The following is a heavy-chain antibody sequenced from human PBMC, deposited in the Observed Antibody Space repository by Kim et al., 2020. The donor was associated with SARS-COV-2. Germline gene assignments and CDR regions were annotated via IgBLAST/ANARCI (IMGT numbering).Heavy chain of an antibody. CDR2: IYHSGST. J-gene: IGHJ3*02. CDR1: GSSISSGYY. Sequence: SETLSLTCTVSGSSISSGYYWGWIRQPPGKGLEWIGSIYHSGSTYYNPSLKSRVTISVDTSKNQFSLKLSSVTAADTAVYYCARDYGGNADAFDIWGQGTMVTASS. CDR3: ARDYGGNADAFDI. D-gene: IGHD4-17*01. V-gene: IGHV4-38-2*02.